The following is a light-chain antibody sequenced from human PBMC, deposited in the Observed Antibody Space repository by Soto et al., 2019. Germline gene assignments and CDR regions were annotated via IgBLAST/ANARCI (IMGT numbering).Light chain of an antibody. CDR2: GAS. Sequence: EIVMTQSPATLSLSPGERATLSCRASQSVGSNLAWYQQKPGQAPRLLMYGASTRATGIPARFSGSGSGTEFTLTISSLQSEDFAVYYCQQYNNWPPMYTFGQGTKLEIK. V-gene: IGKV3-15*01. CDR3: QQYNNWPPMYT. CDR1: QSVGSN. J-gene: IGKJ2*01.